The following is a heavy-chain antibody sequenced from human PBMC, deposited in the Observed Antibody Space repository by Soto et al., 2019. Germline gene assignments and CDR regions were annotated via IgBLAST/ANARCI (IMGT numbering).Heavy chain of an antibody. J-gene: IGHJ4*02. D-gene: IGHD3-10*01. Sequence: GGSLRLSCAASGFTFSSYAMHWVRQAPGKGLEWVAVISYDGSNKYYADSVKGRFTISRDSSKNTLYLQMNSLRAEDTAVYYCARDSAPPAHWGQGTLVTVYS. V-gene: IGHV3-30-3*01. CDR1: GFTFSSYA. CDR3: ARDSAPPAH. CDR2: ISYDGSNK.